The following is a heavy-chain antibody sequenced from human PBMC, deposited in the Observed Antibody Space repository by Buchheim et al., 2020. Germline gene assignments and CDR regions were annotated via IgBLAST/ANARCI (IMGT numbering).Heavy chain of an antibody. Sequence: QVQLQQWGAGLLKPSETLSLTCAVYGGSFSGYYWSWIRQPPGKGLEWIGEINHSGSTNYNPSLKSRVTISVDTSKNQFSLKLSSVTAADTAVYYCARLQWLASVTFDYWGQGTL. D-gene: IGHD6-19*01. CDR1: GGSFSGYY. V-gene: IGHV4-34*01. CDR3: ARLQWLASVTFDY. J-gene: IGHJ4*02. CDR2: INHSGST.